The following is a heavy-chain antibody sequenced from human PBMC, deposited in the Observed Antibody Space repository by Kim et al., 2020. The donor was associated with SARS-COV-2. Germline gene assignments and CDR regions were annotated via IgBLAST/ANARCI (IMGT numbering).Heavy chain of an antibody. CDR2: INAGNGNT. CDR1: GYTFTSYA. D-gene: IGHD6-13*01. J-gene: IGHJ4*02. CDR3: ARSQGGQQLGHY. Sequence: ASVKVSCKASGYTFTSYAMHWVRQAPGQRLEWMGWINAGNGNTKYSQKFQGRVTITRDTSASTAYMELSSLRSEDTAVYYCARSQGGQQLGHYWGQGTLVTVSS. V-gene: IGHV1-3*01.